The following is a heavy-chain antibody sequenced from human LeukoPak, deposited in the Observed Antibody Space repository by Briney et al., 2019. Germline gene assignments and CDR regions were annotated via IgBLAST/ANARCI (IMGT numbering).Heavy chain of an antibody. J-gene: IGHJ5*02. D-gene: IGHD6-13*01. V-gene: IGHV7-4-1*02. Sequence: ASVKVSCKASGYSFTSYALNWVRQAPGQGLEWMGWINTNTGDPSYAQGFTGRFVFSLDTSVGTAYLQISSLKAEDTAVYYCAREGNPYSTSWYLGPWGQGTLVTVSS. CDR1: GYSFTSYA. CDR3: AREGNPYSTSWYLGP. CDR2: INTNTGDP.